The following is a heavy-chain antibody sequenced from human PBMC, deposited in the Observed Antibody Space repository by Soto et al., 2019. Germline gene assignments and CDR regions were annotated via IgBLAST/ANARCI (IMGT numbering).Heavy chain of an antibody. D-gene: IGHD3-22*01. Sequence: ASVKVSCKASGYTFTGYYMHWVRQAPGQGLEWMGWINPNSGGTNYAQKSQGWVTMTRDTSISTAYMELSRLRSDDTAVYYCARDYYDSSGYYPSAGYFQHWGQGTLVTVSS. CDR3: ARDYYDSSGYYPSAGYFQH. CDR1: GYTFTGYY. CDR2: INPNSGGT. V-gene: IGHV1-2*04. J-gene: IGHJ1*01.